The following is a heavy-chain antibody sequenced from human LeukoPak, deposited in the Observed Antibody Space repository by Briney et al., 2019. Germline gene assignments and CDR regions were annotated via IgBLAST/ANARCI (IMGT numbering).Heavy chain of an antibody. CDR1: GYTFTGYY. CDR3: ARAGSSWVYYGMDV. J-gene: IGHJ6*02. CDR2: INPNSGGT. V-gene: IGHV1-2*02. Sequence: ASVKVSCKASGYTFTGYYMHWVRQAPGQGLEWMGWINPNSGGTNYAQKFQGRVTMTRDTSISTAYMELSRLRSDGTAVYYCARAGSSWVYYGMDVWGQGTTVTVSS. D-gene: IGHD6-13*01.